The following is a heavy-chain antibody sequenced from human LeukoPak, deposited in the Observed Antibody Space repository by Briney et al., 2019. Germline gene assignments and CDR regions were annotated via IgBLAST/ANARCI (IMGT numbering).Heavy chain of an antibody. CDR2: VYTSGTT. V-gene: IGHV4-4*07. CDR1: GGSISGYF. J-gene: IGHJ4*02. D-gene: IGHD5-12*01. Sequence: SETLSLTCTVSGGSISGYFWTWIRQPAGKELEWIGRVYTSGTTYYNPSLESRVTISLDTFNNQFSLRVTSVTAADTAIYYCARGTEKTRISGYYSCDHWGRGLLVTVSS. CDR3: ARGTEKTRISGYYSCDH.